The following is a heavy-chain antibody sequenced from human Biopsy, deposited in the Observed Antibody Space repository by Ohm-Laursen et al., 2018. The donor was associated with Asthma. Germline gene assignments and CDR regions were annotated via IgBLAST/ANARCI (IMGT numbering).Heavy chain of an antibody. CDR2: IYSGGTS. CDR3: ARAYGGSFFSGSFDI. Sequence: GSLRLSCADSGFAVSRDHMFWVRQAPGKGLEWVSVIYSGGTSHTADSVRGRFTISRDYSKNTLYLQMHSLRAEDTAVYYCARAYGGSFFSGSFDIWGQGTMVTVSS. CDR1: GFAVSRDH. J-gene: IGHJ3*02. V-gene: IGHV3-53*01. D-gene: IGHD4-23*01.